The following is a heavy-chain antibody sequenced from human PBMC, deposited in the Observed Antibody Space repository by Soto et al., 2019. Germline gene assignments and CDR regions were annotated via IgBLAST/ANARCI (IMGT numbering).Heavy chain of an antibody. CDR2: ISYDGSNK. V-gene: IGHV3-30-3*01. D-gene: IGHD3-10*01. CDR3: ARPIWFGEFTLDFDY. CDR1: GFTFSSYA. J-gene: IGHJ4*02. Sequence: GGSLRLSCAASGFTFSSYAMHWVRQAPGKGLEWVAVISYDGSNKYYADSVKGRFTISRDNSKNTLYLQMNSLRAEDTAVYYCARPIWFGEFTLDFDYWGQGTLVTVSS.